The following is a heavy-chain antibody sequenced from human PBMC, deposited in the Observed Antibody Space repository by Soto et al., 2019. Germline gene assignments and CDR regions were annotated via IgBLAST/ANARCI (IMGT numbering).Heavy chain of an antibody. V-gene: IGHV4-39*01. CDR3: ARQVPAAIRLGWFDP. D-gene: IGHD2-2*02. CDR2: IYYSGST. J-gene: IGHJ5*02. CDR1: GCSISKSSYY. Sequence: SVPLSRTCPVSGCSISKSSYYWVWIRQPPGKGLEWIGSIYYSGSTYYRPSLKSRVTISVDTSKNQFSLKLSSVTAADTAVYYCARQVPAAIRLGWFDPWGQGTLVTVSS.